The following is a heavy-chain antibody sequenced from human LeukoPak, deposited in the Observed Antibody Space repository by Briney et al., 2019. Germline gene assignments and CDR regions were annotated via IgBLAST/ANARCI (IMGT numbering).Heavy chain of an antibody. CDR3: ARVGQGEWFFDL. D-gene: IGHD1-26*01. V-gene: IGHV3-74*01. Sequence: GGSLRLSCAASGFIFSNYWMHWVRQAPGKGLVWVSRIKTDGSTITYADSVKGRFTISRDNAMNTLYLQMNSLGAEDTAVYYCARVGQGEWFFDLWGRDTLVTVSS. CDR2: IKTDGSTI. J-gene: IGHJ2*01. CDR1: GFIFSNYW.